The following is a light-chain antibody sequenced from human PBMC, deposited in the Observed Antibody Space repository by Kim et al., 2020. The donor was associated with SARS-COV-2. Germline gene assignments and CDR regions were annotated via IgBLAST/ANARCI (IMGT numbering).Light chain of an antibody. V-gene: IGLV3-1*01. Sequence: SYELTQPPSVSVSPGQTVSITCSGDKLEDKNTCWYQQKPGQSPVMVIYQNAKRAPGIPERFSGSNSGNTATLTISGAQAIDEADYYCQARDSSTVIFGGGTQLTVL. CDR3: QARDSSTVI. CDR2: QNA. J-gene: IGLJ2*01. CDR1: KLEDKN.